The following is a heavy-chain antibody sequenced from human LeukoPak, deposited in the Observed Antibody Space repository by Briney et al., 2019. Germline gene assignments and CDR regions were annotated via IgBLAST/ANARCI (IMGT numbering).Heavy chain of an antibody. CDR1: GGSFSGYY. Sequence: SETLSLTCAVYGGSFSGYYWSWIRQPPGKGLEWIGEINHSGSTNYNPSLKSRVTISVDTSKNQFSLKLSSVTAADTAVYYCARGDAPPYEVRDHYYYHYGMDVWGKGTTVTVSS. CDR3: ARGDAPPYEVRDHYYYHYGMDV. V-gene: IGHV4-34*01. D-gene: IGHD3-10*01. CDR2: INHSGST. J-gene: IGHJ6*04.